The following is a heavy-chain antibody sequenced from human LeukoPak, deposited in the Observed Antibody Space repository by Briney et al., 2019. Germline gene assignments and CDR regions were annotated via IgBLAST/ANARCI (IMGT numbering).Heavy chain of an antibody. J-gene: IGHJ4*02. CDR1: GGSISSSNW. CDR3: ARQPTRIAAAGTEY. V-gene: IGHV4-4*02. D-gene: IGHD6-13*01. Sequence: PSETLSLTCAVSGGSISSSNWWSWVRQPPGKGLEWIGEIYHSGSTNYNPSLKSRVTISVDKSKNQFSLKLSSVTAADTAVYYCARQPTRIAAAGTEYWGQGTLVTVSS. CDR2: IYHSGST.